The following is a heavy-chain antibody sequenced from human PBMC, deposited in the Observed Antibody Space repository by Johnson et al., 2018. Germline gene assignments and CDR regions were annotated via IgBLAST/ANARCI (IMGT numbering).Heavy chain of an antibody. CDR2: ISYDGSNK. J-gene: IGHJ5*02. V-gene: IGHV3-30-3*01. D-gene: IGHD1-26*01. CDR1: GFPFSSSA. Sequence: QVQLVQSGGGVVQPGRSLRLSCAASGFPFSSSAMPWVRQAPGKGLEWVAAISYDGSNKYYADSVKGRFTISRDNSKNTRYLQRNSLRAEDPAVYYGARAHGGERLTGYWCDPWGQGTLVTVSA. CDR3: ARAHGGERLTGYWCDP.